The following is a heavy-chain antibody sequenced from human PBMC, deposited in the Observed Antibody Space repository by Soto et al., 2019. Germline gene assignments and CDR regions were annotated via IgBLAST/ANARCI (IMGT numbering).Heavy chain of an antibody. CDR2: IYHSGST. V-gene: IGHV4-30-2*01. CDR3: ARDQLEGNWFDP. CDR1: GGSISSGGYS. D-gene: IGHD1-1*01. Sequence: QLQLQESGSGLVRPSQTLSLTCVVPGGSISSGGYSWNWIRQPPGKGLEWIGYIYHSGSTLYNPSLKSRVTISVDKSKNQFSLKLSSVTAADTAVYYCARDQLEGNWFDPWGQGTLVTVSS. J-gene: IGHJ5*02.